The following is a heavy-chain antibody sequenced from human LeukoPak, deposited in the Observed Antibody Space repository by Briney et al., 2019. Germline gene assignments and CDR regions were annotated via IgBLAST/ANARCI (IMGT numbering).Heavy chain of an antibody. V-gene: IGHV3-7*03. CDR2: IKQDGSEK. D-gene: IGHD1-26*01. J-gene: IGHJ4*02. Sequence: QSGGSLRLSCAASGFTFSNYWMSWGRQAPGKGLEWVANIKQDGSEKYYVDSVKGRFTISRDNAKNSLYLQMNSLRAEDTAVYYCARARSGRYFDYWGQGTLVTVSS. CDR3: ARARSGRYFDY. CDR1: GFTFSNYW.